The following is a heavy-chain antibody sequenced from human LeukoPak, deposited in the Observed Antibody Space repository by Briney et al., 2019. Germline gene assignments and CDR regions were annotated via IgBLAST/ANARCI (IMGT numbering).Heavy chain of an antibody. Sequence: TGGSLRLSCAASGFTFSSYAMSWVRQAPGKGLEWVSAISGSGGSTYYADSVKGRFTISRDNSKNTLYLQMNSLRAEDTAIYYCAKDLAPLGYSSSWYVLGDAFDIWGQGTMVTVSS. CDR2: ISGSGGST. CDR1: GFTFSSYA. J-gene: IGHJ3*02. CDR3: AKDLAPLGYSSSWYVLGDAFDI. V-gene: IGHV3-23*01. D-gene: IGHD6-13*01.